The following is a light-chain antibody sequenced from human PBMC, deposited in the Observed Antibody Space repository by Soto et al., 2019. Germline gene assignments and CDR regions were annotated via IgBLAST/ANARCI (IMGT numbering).Light chain of an antibody. J-gene: IGKJ1*01. Sequence: EIVMTQSPATLSVSPGERATLSCRASQSVSSNLAWYQQKPGQAPRLLFYGASTRATGIPARFGGSGSGTEVTLTISSLQSEDFAVYYCQQYNNWPRTFGQGTKVEIK. CDR1: QSVSSN. CDR2: GAS. CDR3: QQYNNWPRT. V-gene: IGKV3-15*01.